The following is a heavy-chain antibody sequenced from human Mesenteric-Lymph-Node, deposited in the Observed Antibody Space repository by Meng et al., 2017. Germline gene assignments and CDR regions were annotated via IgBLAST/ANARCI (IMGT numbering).Heavy chain of an antibody. V-gene: IGHV3-7*01. CDR2: IKQDGSEK. J-gene: IGHJ5*02. Sequence: GESLKISCAASGFTFRTYWMNWVRQAPGKGLEWVANIKQDGSEKYYVDSVKGRFTISRDNDKNSLYLQRNSRRAEDTAVYHCARRGVTYWSPTSCLPTWFDPWGQGTLVTVSS. CDR3: ARRGVTYWSPTSCLPTWFDP. D-gene: IGHD3-10*01. CDR1: GFTFRTYW.